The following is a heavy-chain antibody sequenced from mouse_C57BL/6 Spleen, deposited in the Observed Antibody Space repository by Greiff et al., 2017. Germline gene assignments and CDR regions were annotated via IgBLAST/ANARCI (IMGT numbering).Heavy chain of an antibody. CDR1: GFTFSSYA. J-gene: IGHJ2*01. V-gene: IGHV5-4*01. Sequence: EVKLMESGGGLVKPGGSLKLSCAASGFTFSSYAMSWVRQTPEKRLEWVATISDGGSYTYYPDNVKGRFTISRDNAKNNLYLQMSHLKSEDTAMYYCAREDEDGYYYFDYWGQGTTLTVSS. D-gene: IGHD2-3*01. CDR3: AREDEDGYYYFDY. CDR2: ISDGGSYT.